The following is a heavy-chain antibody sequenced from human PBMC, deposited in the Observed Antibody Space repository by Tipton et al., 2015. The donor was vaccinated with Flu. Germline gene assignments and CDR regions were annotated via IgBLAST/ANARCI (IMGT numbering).Heavy chain of an antibody. CDR3: ARGYGDDILREFDY. J-gene: IGHJ4*02. CDR1: GYTFSDYY. Sequence: QVQLVQSGAEVKTPGASVRVSCKGSGYTFSDYYIHWVRQAPGQGLEWMGRMNPKSGDTGYAPRFQGRVTMARDTSMSTAYLDLRGLRYDDTAVYYCARGYGDDILREFDYWGPGTLVSVSS. CDR2: MNPKSGDT. D-gene: IGHD4-17*01. V-gene: IGHV1-2*06.